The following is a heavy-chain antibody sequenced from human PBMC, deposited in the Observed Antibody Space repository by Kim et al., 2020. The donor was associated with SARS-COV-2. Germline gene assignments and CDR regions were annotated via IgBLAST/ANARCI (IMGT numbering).Heavy chain of an antibody. CDR3: ARGSDILTGYSDFDY. V-gene: IGHV4-4*02. Sequence: PSLKSRVTISVDKSKNRFSLKLGSVTAADTAVYYCARGSDILTGYSDFDYWGQGTLVTVSS. D-gene: IGHD3-9*01. J-gene: IGHJ4*02.